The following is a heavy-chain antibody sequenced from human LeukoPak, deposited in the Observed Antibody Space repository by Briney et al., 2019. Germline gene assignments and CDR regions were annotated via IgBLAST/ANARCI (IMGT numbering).Heavy chain of an antibody. J-gene: IGHJ6*02. CDR2: ISTYNGNT. D-gene: IGHD3-10*01. CDR3: ARDRGTMVRGVIKPYGMDV. Sequence: ASVKVSCKASGYTFISYGISWVRQAPGQGLEWMGWISTYNGNTNYAQKFQGRVTMTRDTSTSTVYMELSSLRSEDTAVYYCARDRGTMVRGVIKPYGMDVWGQGTTVTVSS. CDR1: GYTFISYG. V-gene: IGHV1-18*01.